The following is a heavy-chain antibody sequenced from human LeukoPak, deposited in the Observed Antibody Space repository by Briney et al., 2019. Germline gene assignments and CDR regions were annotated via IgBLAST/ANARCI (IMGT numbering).Heavy chain of an antibody. CDR1: GGSISSLNL. J-gene: IGHJ4*02. CDR3: AGLEGRYSTDWSYFFDY. Sequence: SETLSLTCAVSGGSISSLNLWSWLRQPPGKGLEWVGEVYLDGRTNFHPSVRGRVTIFIDKPKNQLSLQLTSVTAADTAVYYCAGLEGRYSTDWSYFFDYWGQGALVTVSS. V-gene: IGHV4-4*02. D-gene: IGHD6-19*01. CDR2: VYLDGRT.